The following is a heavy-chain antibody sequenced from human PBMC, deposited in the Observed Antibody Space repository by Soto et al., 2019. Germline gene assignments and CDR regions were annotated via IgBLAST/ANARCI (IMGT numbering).Heavy chain of an antibody. CDR2: ISGSGGST. CDR3: AKVGYSSSSRQPFDY. V-gene: IGHV3-23*01. J-gene: IGHJ4*02. D-gene: IGHD6-6*01. Sequence: PGGSLRLSCAASGFTFSSYAMSWVRQAPGKGLEWVSAISGSGGSTYYADSVKGRFTISRDNSKNTLYLQMNSLRAEDTAVYYCAKVGYSSSSRQPFDYWGQGTLVTVSS. CDR1: GFTFSSYA.